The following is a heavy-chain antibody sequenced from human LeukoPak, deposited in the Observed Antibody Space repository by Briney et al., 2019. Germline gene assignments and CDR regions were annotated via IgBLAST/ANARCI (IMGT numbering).Heavy chain of an antibody. V-gene: IGHV3-30-3*01. D-gene: IGHD1-26*01. CDR1: GFTFSSYA. Sequence: QPGGSLRLSCAASGFTFSSYAMHWVRQAPGKGLEWVAVISYDGSNKYYADSVKGRFTISRDNSKNTLYPQMNSLRAEDTAVYYCARDLFRGATWDYYFDYWGQGTLVTVSS. J-gene: IGHJ4*02. CDR3: ARDLFRGATWDYYFDY. CDR2: ISYDGSNK.